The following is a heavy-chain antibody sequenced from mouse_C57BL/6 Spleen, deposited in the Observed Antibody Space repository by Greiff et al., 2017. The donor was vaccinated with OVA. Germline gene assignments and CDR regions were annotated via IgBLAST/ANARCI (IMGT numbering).Heavy chain of an antibody. CDR1: GFNIKDDY. CDR3: TRITTGGGDY. CDR2: IDPENGDT. D-gene: IGHD1-1*01. J-gene: IGHJ4*01. V-gene: IGHV14-4*01. Sequence: EVHLVESGAELVRPGASVKLSCTASGFNIKDDYMHWVKQRPEQGLEWIGWIDPENGDTEYASKFQGKATITADTSSNTAYLQLSSLTSEDTAVYYCTRITTGGGDYWGQGTSVTVSS.